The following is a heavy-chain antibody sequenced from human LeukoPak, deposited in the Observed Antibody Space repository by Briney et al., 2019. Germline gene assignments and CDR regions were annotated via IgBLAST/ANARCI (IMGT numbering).Heavy chain of an antibody. CDR2: ISGSGGST. V-gene: IGHV3-23*01. D-gene: IGHD6-19*01. J-gene: IGHJ4*02. Sequence: PGGALRLSCAASGFTFSSYAMSWVRQAPGKGLEWVSAISGSGGSTNYAPSVKGRFTISRDNSKNTLYLQMNSLRAEDTAVYYCAKMVHTEQWLVPFDYWGQGTLVTVSS. CDR1: GFTFSSYA. CDR3: AKMVHTEQWLVPFDY.